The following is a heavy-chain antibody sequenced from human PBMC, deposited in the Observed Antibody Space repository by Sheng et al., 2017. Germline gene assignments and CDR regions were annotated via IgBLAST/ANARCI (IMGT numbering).Heavy chain of an antibody. V-gene: IGHV1-69*05. D-gene: IGHD6-13*01. Sequence: QVQLVQSGAEVKKPGSSVKVSCKASGGTFSSYAISWVRQAPGQGLEWMGGIIPIFGTANYAQKFQGRVTITTDESTSTAYMELSSLRSEDTAVYYCATTVGIAAAGYYYYYYMDVWGKGTTVTVSS. J-gene: IGHJ6*03. CDR2: IIPIFGTA. CDR1: GGTFSSYA. CDR3: ATTVGIAAAGYYYYYYMDV.